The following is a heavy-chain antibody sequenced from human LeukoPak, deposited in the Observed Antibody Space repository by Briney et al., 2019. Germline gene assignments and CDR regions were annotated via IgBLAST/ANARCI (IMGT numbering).Heavy chain of an antibody. CDR2: INSDGSNT. V-gene: IGHV3-74*01. D-gene: IGHD2-15*01. J-gene: IGHJ5*02. CDR1: GFTFSSYW. CDR3: ARSRLGYCSGGSCYSFSFDP. Sequence: PGGSLRLSCAASGFTFSSYWMHWVRQAPGKGLVWVSLINSDGSNTSHADSVKGRFTISRDNAKNTLYLQMNSLRAEDTAVYYCARSRLGYCSGGSCYSFSFDPWGQGILVTVSS.